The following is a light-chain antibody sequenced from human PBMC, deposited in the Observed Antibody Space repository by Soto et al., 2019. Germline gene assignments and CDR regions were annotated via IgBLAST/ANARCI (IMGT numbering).Light chain of an antibody. CDR3: KQYGSSPTT. J-gene: IGKJ1*01. V-gene: IGKV3-20*01. CDR1: QSVSNNY. CDR2: GAS. Sequence: EIVLTQSPGTLSLSPGGRATLSCRASQSVSNNYLAWYQQKPGQAPRLLIYGASNRATGIPDRFSGSGSGTDFTLTISRLEPEDFAVYFCKQYGSSPTTFGQGTKV.